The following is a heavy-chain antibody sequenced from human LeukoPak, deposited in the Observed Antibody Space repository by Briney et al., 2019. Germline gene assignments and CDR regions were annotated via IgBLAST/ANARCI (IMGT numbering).Heavy chain of an antibody. V-gene: IGHV4-59*01. J-gene: IGHJ5*02. CDR3: AKDVIWRGSDL. CDR1: GGSISSYY. Sequence: SETLSLTCAVSGGSISSYYWSWIRQPPGKGLEWIGFIYYSGSTNYNPSLKSRVAISIDTSKNQFSLKLSSVTAADTAVYYCAKDVIWRGSDLWGQGTLVTVSS. D-gene: IGHD3-3*01. CDR2: IYYSGST.